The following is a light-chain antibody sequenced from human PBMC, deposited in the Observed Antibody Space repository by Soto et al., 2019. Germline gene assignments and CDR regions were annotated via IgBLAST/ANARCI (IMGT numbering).Light chain of an antibody. J-gene: IGKJ4*01. V-gene: IGKV3-11*01. CDR2: DAS. CDR3: QQRSDWPST. Sequence: EIVLPQSPAPLSLSPGESATLSCRASQGVRRYLAWYQQKPGQAPRLLIYDASNRAPGIPARFSGSGSGTDFTLTITSLEPEDFAVYYCQQRSDWPSTFGGGTKLQIK. CDR1: QGVRRY.